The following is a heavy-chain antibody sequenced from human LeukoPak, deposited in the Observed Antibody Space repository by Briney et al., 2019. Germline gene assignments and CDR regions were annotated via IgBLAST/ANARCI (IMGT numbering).Heavy chain of an antibody. V-gene: IGHV3-64*01. CDR1: GFTFDNQA. D-gene: IGHD3-10*01. J-gene: IGHJ5*02. CDR2: ISRYGSST. Sequence: GGSLRLSCAASGFTFDNQAMHWLRQAPGRGLEYVSGISRYGSSTYYANSVKGRFTISRDDSKNTLYLQMNSLRAEDTAVYYCAKDRTVRGVIPNWFDPWGQGTLVTVSS. CDR3: AKDRTVRGVIPNWFDP.